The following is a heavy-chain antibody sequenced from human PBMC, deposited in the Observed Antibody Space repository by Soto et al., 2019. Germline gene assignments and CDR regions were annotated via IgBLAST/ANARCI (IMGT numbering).Heavy chain of an antibody. J-gene: IGHJ6*02. V-gene: IGHV4-30-4*01. CDR3: ARLLYYYYGMDV. Sequence: SETLSLTCTVSGGSISSGDYYWSWIRQPPGKGLEWIGYIYYSGSTYYNPSLKSRVTISVDTSKNQFSLKLSSVTAADTAVYYCARLLYYYYGMDVWGQGTTVTVSS. CDR2: IYYSGST. CDR1: GGSISSGDYY. D-gene: IGHD2-15*01.